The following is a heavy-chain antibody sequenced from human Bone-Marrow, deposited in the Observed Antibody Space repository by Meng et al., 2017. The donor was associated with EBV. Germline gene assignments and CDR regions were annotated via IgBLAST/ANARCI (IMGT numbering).Heavy chain of an antibody. Sequence: QGQVVQSGAEVKKPGSSVKVSCKASGGTFRSDAIRWVRQAPGQGLEWMGRLIPMSDATHYAQKFQGRVTMTADESTSTHYLDLSGLRAEDTAVYYCASESGRGFTPDYWGQGTLVTVSS. CDR2: LIPMSDAT. CDR1: GGTFRSDA. J-gene: IGHJ4*02. D-gene: IGHD3-10*01. CDR3: ASESGRGFTPDY. V-gene: IGHV1-69*18.